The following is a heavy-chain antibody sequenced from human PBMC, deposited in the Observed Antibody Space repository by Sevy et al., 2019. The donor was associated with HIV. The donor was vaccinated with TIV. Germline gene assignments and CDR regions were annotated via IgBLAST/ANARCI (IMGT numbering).Heavy chain of an antibody. CDR1: GGTFSSYA. CDR2: IIPIFGTA. CDR3: ASGHSSGWYYFDY. J-gene: IGHJ4*02. Sequence: ASVKVSCKASGGTFSSYAISWVRQAPGQGLEWMGGIIPIFGTANYAQKFQGRVTITADKSTSTAYMELSILRSEDTAVYYCASGHSSGWYYFDYWGQGTLVTVSS. V-gene: IGHV1-69*06. D-gene: IGHD6-19*01.